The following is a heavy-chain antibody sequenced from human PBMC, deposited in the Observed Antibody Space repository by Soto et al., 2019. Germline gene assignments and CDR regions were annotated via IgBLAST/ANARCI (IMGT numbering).Heavy chain of an antibody. J-gene: IGHJ6*02. D-gene: IGHD6-6*01. CDR3: ARDSSSSGYYYYGMDV. V-gene: IGHV3-33*01. CDR1: GFTFSSYG. CDR2: IWYDGSNK. Sequence: PVGSLRLSCAASGFTFSSYGMHWVRQAPGKGLEWVAVIWYDGSNKYYADSVKGRFTISRDNSKNTLYLQMNSLRAEDTAVYYCARDSSSSGYYYYGMDVWGQGTTVTVSS.